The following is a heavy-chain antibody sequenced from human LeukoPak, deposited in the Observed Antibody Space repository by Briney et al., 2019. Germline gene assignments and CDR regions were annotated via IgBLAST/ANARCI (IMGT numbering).Heavy chain of an antibody. CDR1: GFTFSSYS. Sequence: KPGGSLRLSCAASGFTFSSYSMNWVRQAPGKGLEWVSSISSSSGYIYYADSVKGRFTISRDNAKNSLYLQMNSLRAEDTAVYYCARDYSSENDFWSGYYKYWGQGTLVTVSS. D-gene: IGHD3-3*01. J-gene: IGHJ4*02. CDR3: ARDYSSENDFWSGYYKY. V-gene: IGHV3-21*01. CDR2: ISSSSGYI.